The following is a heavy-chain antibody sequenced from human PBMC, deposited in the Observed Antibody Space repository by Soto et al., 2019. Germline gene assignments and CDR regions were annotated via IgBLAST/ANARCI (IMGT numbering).Heavy chain of an antibody. CDR1: GGTFSSYA. D-gene: IGHD5-12*01. CDR3: ARGSLLCSGYDSHYYYGMDV. J-gene: IGHJ6*02. V-gene: IGHV1-69*01. CDR2: IIPIFHTA. Sequence: QVQLVQSGAEVKKPGSSVKVSCKASGGTFSSYAISWVRQAPGQGLEWMGGIIPIFHTAHYAQTFQGRVTITADDSTSTAYMELSSLRSEDSAVYYCARGSLLCSGYDSHYYYGMDVWGQGTTVTVSS.